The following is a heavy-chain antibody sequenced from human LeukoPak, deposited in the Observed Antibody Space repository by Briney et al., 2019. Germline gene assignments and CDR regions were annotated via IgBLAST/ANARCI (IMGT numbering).Heavy chain of an antibody. CDR2: VYYSGST. CDR1: GFTFSSYS. Sequence: GSLRLSCAASGFTFSSYSMNWLRQPPGKGLEWIGYVYYSGSTNYNPSLKSRVTISADTSKNQFSLRLTSVTAADTAVYYCARGLNNRKSGRRFDVFEIWGQGTMVTVSS. V-gene: IGHV4-59*01. CDR3: ARGLNNRKSGRRFDVFEI. J-gene: IGHJ3*02. D-gene: IGHD1-14*01.